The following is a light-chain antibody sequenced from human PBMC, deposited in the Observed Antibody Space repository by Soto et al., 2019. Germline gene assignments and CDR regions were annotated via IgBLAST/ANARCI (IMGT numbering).Light chain of an antibody. CDR1: QSVSSY. Sequence: EIVLTQFPPTLSVSPGETVTLSCRASQSVSSYLAWYQQKPGQAPRLLIYGASKKAGGVPDRFGGSGSGTEFTRTISSLQSEDFAVYYCQQYDNWPPRLTFGGGTKVEIK. V-gene: IGKV3D-15*01. CDR2: GAS. J-gene: IGKJ4*01. CDR3: QQYDNWPPRLT.